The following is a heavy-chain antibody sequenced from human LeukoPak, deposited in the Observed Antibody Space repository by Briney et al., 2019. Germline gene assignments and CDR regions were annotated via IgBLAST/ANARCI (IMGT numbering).Heavy chain of an antibody. CDR2: IKQDGSER. V-gene: IGHV3-7*01. D-gene: IGHD3-3*01. J-gene: IGHJ4*02. CDR1: GLTFSSYW. Sequence: GGSLRLSXAASGLTFSSYWMSWVRQAPGKGLEWVANIKQDGSERYYVDSVKGRFTISRDNGKNSLYLQMNSLRAEDTAVYYCANSHFWSGFYWGQGTLVTVSS. CDR3: ANSHFWSGFY.